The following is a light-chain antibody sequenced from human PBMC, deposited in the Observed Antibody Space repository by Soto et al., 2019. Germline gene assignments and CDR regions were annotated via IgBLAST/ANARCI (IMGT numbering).Light chain of an antibody. CDR1: QSVSSAN. CDR2: GAS. J-gene: IGKJ5*01. CDR3: QQRSNWPIT. V-gene: IGKV3D-20*02. Sequence: EIVWTQSPGTLSLSPGERATLSCRASQSVSSANFAWYQQKPGQAPRLLIYGASSRATGIPARFSGSGSGTVFTLPISSLEPEDFAVYYCQQRSNWPITFGQGTRLEIK.